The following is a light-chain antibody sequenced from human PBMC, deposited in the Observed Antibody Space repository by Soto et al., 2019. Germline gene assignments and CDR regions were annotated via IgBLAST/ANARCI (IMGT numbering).Light chain of an antibody. CDR3: SSYAGRNNWV. J-gene: IGLJ3*02. V-gene: IGLV2-8*01. CDR1: SSDVGGYNY. Sequence: QSALTQPPSASGSPGQSVTISCAGTSSDVGGYNYVSWYQQHPGKAPKVMIYEVTKRPSGVPDRFSGSKSGNTASLTVSGLQAEDEADYYCSSYAGRNNWVFGGGTKLTVL. CDR2: EVT.